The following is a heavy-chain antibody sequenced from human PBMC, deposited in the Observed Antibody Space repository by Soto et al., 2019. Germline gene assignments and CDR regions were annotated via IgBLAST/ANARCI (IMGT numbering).Heavy chain of an antibody. CDR2: INGASTTT. J-gene: IGHJ1*01. Sequence: DVQLVGSGGGLVQPGGSLRLSCVASGFPFSSYAMHWVRQAPGKGLEWISYINGASTTTFYGDSVKGRFTVSRDNAKSSVYLQMSRLRHEDTAFYYCARDLSHWGQGMLVTVSS. V-gene: IGHV3-48*02. CDR3: ARDLSH. CDR1: GFPFSSYA.